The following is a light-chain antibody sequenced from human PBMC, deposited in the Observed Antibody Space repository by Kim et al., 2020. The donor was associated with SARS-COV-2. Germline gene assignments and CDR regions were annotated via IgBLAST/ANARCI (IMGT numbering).Light chain of an antibody. CDR3: NSRDSSGNHYV. J-gene: IGLJ1*01. Sequence: SSELTQDPAVSVALGQTVSITCQGDSLRSYYASWYQQKPGQAPVLVIYGKNNRPSGIPDRFSGSSSGNTASLTITGAQAEDEADYYCNSRDSSGNHYVFG. CDR1: SLRSYY. CDR2: GKN. V-gene: IGLV3-19*01.